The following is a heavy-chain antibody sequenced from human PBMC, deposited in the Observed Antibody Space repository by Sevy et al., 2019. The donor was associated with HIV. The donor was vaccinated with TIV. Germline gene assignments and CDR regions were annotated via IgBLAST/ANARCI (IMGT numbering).Heavy chain of an antibody. CDR2: IEGDGSDK. J-gene: IGHJ4*02. CDR1: GFTFSAYW. Sequence: GGSLRLSCAASGFTFSAYWMNWVRQAPGKGLEWVANIEGDGSDKHYVDSVEGRFTIFRDNGKNLLYLQMNSLRVEDTAVYYCAHETIGRFDSWGQGTLVTVSS. CDR3: AHETIGRFDS. D-gene: IGHD3-16*01. V-gene: IGHV3-7*01.